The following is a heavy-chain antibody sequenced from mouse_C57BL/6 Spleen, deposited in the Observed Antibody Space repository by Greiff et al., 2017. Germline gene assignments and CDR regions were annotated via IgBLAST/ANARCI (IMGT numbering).Heavy chain of an antibody. Sequence: EVQLQQSGPELVKPGASVKISCKASGYSFTGYYMHWVKQSPEKSLEWIGEINPSTGGTTYNQKFKAKATLTVDKSSSTAYMQLKSLTSEDSAVYYCARSGYYGSSRDFDGWGTGTTVTVSS. CDR3: ARSGYYGSSRDFDG. J-gene: IGHJ1*03. CDR1: GYSFTGYY. CDR2: INPSTGGT. D-gene: IGHD1-1*01. V-gene: IGHV1-42*01.